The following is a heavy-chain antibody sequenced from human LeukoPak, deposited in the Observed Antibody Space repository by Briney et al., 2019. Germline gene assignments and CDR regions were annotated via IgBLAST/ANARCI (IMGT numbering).Heavy chain of an antibody. J-gene: IGHJ4*02. V-gene: IGHV1-24*01. Sequence: ASVKVSCKVSGYTLTELSMHWVRQAPGKGLEWMGGFDPEDGEAIYAQKFQGRVTMTEDTSTDTAYMELSSLRSEDTAVYYCATVPVPLYSGYDPYYFDYWGQGTLVTVSS. CDR2: FDPEDGEA. D-gene: IGHD5-12*01. CDR1: GYTLTELS. CDR3: ATVPVPLYSGYDPYYFDY.